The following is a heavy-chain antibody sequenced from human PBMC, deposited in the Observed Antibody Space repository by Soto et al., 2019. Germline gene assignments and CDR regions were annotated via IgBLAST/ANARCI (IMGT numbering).Heavy chain of an antibody. D-gene: IGHD1-1*01. Sequence: ASVKVSCKAPGYKFTDNRIHWLRQAPGQRLEWLGWIRPGSGKAQYSEKFVGRLSITRYTSATTAHMELSSLSADDTAVYYCARGGMPLFKCWAQGSLV. J-gene: IGHJ4*02. CDR1: GYKFTDNR. V-gene: IGHV1-3*01. CDR2: IRPGSGKA. CDR3: ARGGMPLFKC.